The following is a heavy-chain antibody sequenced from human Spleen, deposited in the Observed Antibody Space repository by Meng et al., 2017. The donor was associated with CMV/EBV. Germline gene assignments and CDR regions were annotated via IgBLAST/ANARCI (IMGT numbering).Heavy chain of an antibody. Sequence: KASGGTFSSYAITWVRQTPGQGLEWMEGVIPVFNTANSARKFRDRVTLTTDESTSTAYMELSSLRSEDTAVYYCATSGVRMTGYYTYWGQGTLVTVSS. J-gene: IGHJ4*02. V-gene: IGHV1-69*05. D-gene: IGHD3-9*01. CDR3: ATSGVRMTGYYTY. CDR2: VIPVFNTA. CDR1: GGTFSSYA.